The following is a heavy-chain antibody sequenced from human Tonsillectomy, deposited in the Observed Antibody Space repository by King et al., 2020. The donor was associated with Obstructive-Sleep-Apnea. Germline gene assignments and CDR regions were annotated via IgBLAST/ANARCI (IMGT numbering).Heavy chain of an antibody. CDR3: ARSPTVIYPYFDY. CDR2: ISHRGDTI. J-gene: IGHJ4*02. Sequence: VQLVESGGGLVKPGGSLRLSCAASGFIFSDFYMSWIRRAPGKGLEWLSMISHRGDTIYYTDSVKGRFTISRDNARDSLSLQMNSLRADDTAVYYCARSPTVIYPYFDYWGQGTLVTVSS. V-gene: IGHV3-11*01. D-gene: IGHD2-21*01. CDR1: GFIFSDFY.